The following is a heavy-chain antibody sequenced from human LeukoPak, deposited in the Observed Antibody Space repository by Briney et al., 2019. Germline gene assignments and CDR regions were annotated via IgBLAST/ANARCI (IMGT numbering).Heavy chain of an antibody. CDR2: ISAYNGNT. CDR1: VYTFTSYG. V-gene: IGHV1-18*01. Sequence: ASVKVSCKASVYTFTSYGISWVRQAPGQGLEWMGWISAYNGNTNYAQKLQGRVTMTTDTSTSTAYMELRSLRSDDTDVYYCAREWYYYDSSGYRGPNDAFDIWGQGTMVTVSS. D-gene: IGHD3-22*01. CDR3: AREWYYYDSSGYRGPNDAFDI. J-gene: IGHJ3*02.